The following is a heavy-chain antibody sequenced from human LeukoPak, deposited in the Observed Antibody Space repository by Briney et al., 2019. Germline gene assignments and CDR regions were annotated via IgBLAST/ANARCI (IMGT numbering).Heavy chain of an antibody. CDR2: INSDGSST. D-gene: IGHD6-13*01. V-gene: IGHV3-74*01. Sequence: GGSLRLSCAASGFTFSSYWMHWVRQAPGKGLVWVSRINSDGSSTSYADSVKGRFTISRDNAKNTLYLQMNSLRAEDTAVYYCARGIKQQLDGFDYWGQGTLVTVSS. J-gene: IGHJ4*02. CDR1: GFTFSSYW. CDR3: ARGIKQQLDGFDY.